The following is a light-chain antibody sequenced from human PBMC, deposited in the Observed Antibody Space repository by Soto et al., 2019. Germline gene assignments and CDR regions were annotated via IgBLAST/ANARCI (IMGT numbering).Light chain of an antibody. CDR1: QSISSY. J-gene: IGKJ4*01. CDR2: GAS. Sequence: EIVLTQSPATLSLSPGERATLSCRASQSISSYLAWYQQKPGQAPRLLIYGASNRATDIPARFSGSGSGTDFTLTISSLEPEDFAVYYCQRRSNWPLTFGGGTKVEIK. V-gene: IGKV3-11*01. CDR3: QRRSNWPLT.